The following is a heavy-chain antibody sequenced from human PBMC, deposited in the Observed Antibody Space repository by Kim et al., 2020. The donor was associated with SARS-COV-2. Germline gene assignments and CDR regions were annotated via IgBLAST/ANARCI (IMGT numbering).Heavy chain of an antibody. J-gene: IGHJ4*02. CDR3: AKGVVAATEGYFDY. Sequence: GGPLRLSCAASGFTFSSYAMSWVRQAPGKGPDWVSVISGSGESKYYADSVKGRFTISRDNSKNTLYLQMSSLEAEVTSLYYCAKGVVAATEGYFDYWGRG. D-gene: IGHD2-15*01. CDR2: ISGSGESK. V-gene: IGHV3-23*01. CDR1: GFTFSSYA.